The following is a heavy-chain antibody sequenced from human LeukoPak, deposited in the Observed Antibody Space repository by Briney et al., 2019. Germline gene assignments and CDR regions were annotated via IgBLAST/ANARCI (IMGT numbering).Heavy chain of an antibody. CDR3: ARGAAAGPIFYYYGMDV. CDR2: IYYGGST. V-gene: IGHV4-59*01. D-gene: IGHD6-13*01. Sequence: PSETLSLTCTVSGGSTSSYYWSWIRQPPGKALEWIGYIYYGGSTNYNPSLKSRVTRSVDTSKNQFSLKLSSVTAADTAVYYCARGAAAGPIFYYYGMDVWGQGTTVTVSS. CDR1: GGSTSSYY. J-gene: IGHJ6*02.